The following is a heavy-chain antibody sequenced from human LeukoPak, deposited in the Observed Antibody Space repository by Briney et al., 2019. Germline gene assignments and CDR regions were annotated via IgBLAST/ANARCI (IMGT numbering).Heavy chain of an antibody. CDR2: INPNSGGT. D-gene: IGHD3-10*01. CDR3: ASTYGSGSYSFGY. CDR1: GYTFTSYA. V-gene: IGHV1-2*02. J-gene: IGHJ4*02. Sequence: ASVKVSCKASGYTFTSYAMNWVRQAPGQGLEWMGWINPNSGGTNYAQKFQGRVTMTRDTSISTAYMELSRLRSDDTAVYYCASTYGSGSYSFGYWGQGTLVTVSS.